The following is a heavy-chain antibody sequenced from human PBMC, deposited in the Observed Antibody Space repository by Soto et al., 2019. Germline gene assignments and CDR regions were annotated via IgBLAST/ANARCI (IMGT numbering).Heavy chain of an antibody. D-gene: IGHD5-18*01. V-gene: IGHV1-2*02. CDR2: INPNSGDT. CDR3: ATRYSYVHF. Sequence: XSGKVSCKCSGYAFTCYYIHWVRQAPGQGLEWMGWINPNSGDTNYAQKFQGRVTMTRDTSFSTAYMELSSLRSDDTAVYYCATRYSYVHFWRQGPLVTVSS. J-gene: IGHJ4*02. CDR1: GYAFTCYY.